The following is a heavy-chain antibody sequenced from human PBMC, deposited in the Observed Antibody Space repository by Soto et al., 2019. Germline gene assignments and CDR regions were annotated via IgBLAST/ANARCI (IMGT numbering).Heavy chain of an antibody. V-gene: IGHV1-69*13. Sequence: RPSVKVSCKASGGTFSTHAIIWVRQSPGHGLEWMGGIIPISGTTYYTQKFQGRVTITADEPTSTAFMELSSLKSDDTAVFYCARGYCSGGNCYSGMDVWGQGTMVTVS. J-gene: IGHJ6*02. CDR3: ARGYCSGGNCYSGMDV. D-gene: IGHD2-15*01. CDR1: GGTFSTHA. CDR2: IIPISGTT.